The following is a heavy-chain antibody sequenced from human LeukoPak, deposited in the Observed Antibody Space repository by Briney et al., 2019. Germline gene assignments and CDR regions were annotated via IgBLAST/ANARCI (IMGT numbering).Heavy chain of an antibody. V-gene: IGHV3-23*01. CDR2: ISGNSVTI. CDR1: GSTFSTYP. Sequence: GESLRLSCTASGSTFSTYPMTWVRQAPGQGLEWVSAISGNSVTIYYADSVKGRFTISRDNSKNALYLQMYSLRAEDTAVYYCAKILSGTYSFDLWGQGTLVTVSS. CDR3: AKILSGTYSFDL. J-gene: IGHJ4*02. D-gene: IGHD1-26*01.